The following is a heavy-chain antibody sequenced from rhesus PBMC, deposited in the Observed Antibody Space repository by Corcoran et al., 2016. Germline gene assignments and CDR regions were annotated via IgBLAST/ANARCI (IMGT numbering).Heavy chain of an antibody. J-gene: IGHJ4*01. V-gene: IGHV4-169*02. D-gene: IGHD2-39*02. Sequence: QLQLQESGPGLVKPSETLSVTCAVSGGSISSSYWSWIRQAPGKGLEWIGYIYGSGSSTNYHPSLKSRVTLSVDTSKNQRSLTLSSVTAADTAVYYCARAPLEWWSFDYWGQGVLVTVSS. CDR2: IYGSGSST. CDR1: GGSISSSY. CDR3: ARAPLEWWSFDY.